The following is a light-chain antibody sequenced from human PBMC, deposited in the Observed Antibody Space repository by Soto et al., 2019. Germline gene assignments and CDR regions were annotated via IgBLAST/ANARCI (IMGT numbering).Light chain of an antibody. J-gene: IGLJ1*01. CDR1: TSNIGSNT. V-gene: IGLV1-44*01. CDR3: ATWDDSLNGYV. Sequence: QSVLTQPPSASGTPGQRVTIFCSGSTSNIGSNTVNWNQQLPGTAPKLLIYSNNQRPSGVPDRFSGSKSGTSASLAITGLQYEDEADYYCATWDDSLNGYVFGTGTQLTVL. CDR2: SNN.